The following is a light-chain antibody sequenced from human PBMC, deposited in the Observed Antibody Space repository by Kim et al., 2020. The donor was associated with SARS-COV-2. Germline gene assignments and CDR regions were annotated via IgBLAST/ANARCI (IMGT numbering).Light chain of an antibody. CDR3: SSYTSSGTYV. CDR1: SSDVDDYNY. J-gene: IGLJ1*01. V-gene: IGLV2-14*04. CDR2: DVN. Sequence: GQSIPISWTGASSDVDDYNYVSWYQQYQDKAPTRMIYDVNKRPSGVSSRFSGSKSGNTAALTISGLQAEDEADYYCSSYTSSGTYVFGGGTKVTVL.